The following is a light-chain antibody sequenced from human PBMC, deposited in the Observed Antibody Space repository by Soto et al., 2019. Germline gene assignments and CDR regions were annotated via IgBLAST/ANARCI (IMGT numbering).Light chain of an antibody. V-gene: IGKV2-28*01. CDR1: QSLLHSNGNHY. Sequence: DIVITQSPLSLPVTPGEPASISCRSSQSLLHSNGNHYLDWYLQKPGQSPQLLIYLGSSRASGVPDRSSGSGSGTDFTLKISRVEADDVGVYYCMQALQNPWTFGQGTKVDIK. CDR2: LGS. J-gene: IGKJ1*01. CDR3: MQALQNPWT.